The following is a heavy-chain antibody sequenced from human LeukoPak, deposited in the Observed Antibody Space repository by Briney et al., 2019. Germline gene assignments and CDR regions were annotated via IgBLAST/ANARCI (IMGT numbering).Heavy chain of an antibody. CDR2: INHSGST. Sequence: SETLSLTCAVYGGSFSAYYWSWIRQPPGKGLEWIGEINHSGSTNYNPSLKSRVTISVDTSKNQFSLNLSSVTAADTAVYYCARLKIAPPAPNDYWGQGVLVTVSS. J-gene: IGHJ4*02. D-gene: IGHD6-6*01. V-gene: IGHV4-34*01. CDR3: ARLKIAPPAPNDY. CDR1: GGSFSAYY.